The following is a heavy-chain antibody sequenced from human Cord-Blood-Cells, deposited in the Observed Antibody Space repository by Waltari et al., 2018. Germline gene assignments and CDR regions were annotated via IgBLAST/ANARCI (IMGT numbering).Heavy chain of an antibody. J-gene: IGHJ4*02. V-gene: IGHV4-34*01. CDR3: AREGLGYCSSTSCYALDY. D-gene: IGHD2-2*01. CDR2: INHSGTT. CDR1: GGSFSGYY. Sequence: QVQLQQWGAGLLKPSETLSLTCAVYGGSFSGYYWSWIRQPPGKGLEWIGEINHSGTTNYNPALKSRVTIAVDTSKNQFSLKLGSVTAADTAVYYCAREGLGYCSSTSCYALDYWGQGTLVTVSS.